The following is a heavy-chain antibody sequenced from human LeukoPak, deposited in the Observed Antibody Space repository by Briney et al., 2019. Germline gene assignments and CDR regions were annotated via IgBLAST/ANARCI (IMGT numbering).Heavy chain of an antibody. D-gene: IGHD1-26*01. V-gene: IGHV2-5*02. Sequence: SGPTLVKPTQTLTLTCTFTGLSLSTSGVGVGWIRQSPGKALEWLALVYWDDDKRYSPSLKSRLTITKDTSRNRVFLTMTNMDPVDTATYYCAHRGSYYLFDYWGQGTLVTVSS. CDR1: GLSLSTSGVG. CDR3: AHRGSYYLFDY. J-gene: IGHJ4*02. CDR2: VYWDDDK.